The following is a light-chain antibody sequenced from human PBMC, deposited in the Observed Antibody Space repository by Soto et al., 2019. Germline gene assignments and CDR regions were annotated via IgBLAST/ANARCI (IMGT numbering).Light chain of an antibody. CDR2: GAS. CDR1: QSISSN. J-gene: IGKJ1*01. CDR3: QQYNQWPGT. Sequence: EIVLTQSPSTLSVSPGESATLSWGASQSISSNLAWYQQKPGQSPRLLIYGASSRATGVPVRFSGSGSGVAFTLTISGLQSEDFAVYHCQQYNQWPGTFGQGTKVDIK. V-gene: IGKV3-15*01.